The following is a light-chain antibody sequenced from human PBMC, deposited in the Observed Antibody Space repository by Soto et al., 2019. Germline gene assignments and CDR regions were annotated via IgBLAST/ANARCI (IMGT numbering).Light chain of an antibody. V-gene: IGKV1-5*03. CDR2: KAS. CDR1: QSISTW. Sequence: DIQMTQSPSTLSASVGDRVTITCRASQSISTWLAWYQQKPGKAPKLLIYKASSLEAGVPSRFSGSGSGTEFNITISSLQPGDFATYYCQQYNTYPLTFGGGTTVEIK. J-gene: IGKJ4*01. CDR3: QQYNTYPLT.